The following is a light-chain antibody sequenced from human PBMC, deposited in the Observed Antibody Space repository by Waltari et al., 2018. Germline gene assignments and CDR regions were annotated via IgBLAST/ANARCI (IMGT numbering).Light chain of an antibody. V-gene: IGLV7-46*01. Sequence: QAVVTQESSLTVSPGGTVTLTCGSSTGAVTSGHYPYWFQQKPGHVPRTRIYDTSNKHAWTPARFSGSLLGGKAARTLSGAQPEDEAEYYCLLSYSGARVFGGGTKLTVL. CDR1: TGAVTSGHY. CDR3: LLSYSGARV. CDR2: DTS. J-gene: IGLJ3*02.